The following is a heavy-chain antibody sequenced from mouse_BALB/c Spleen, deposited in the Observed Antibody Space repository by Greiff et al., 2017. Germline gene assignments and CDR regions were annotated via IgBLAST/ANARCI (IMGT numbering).Heavy chain of an antibody. V-gene: IGHV5-6-4*01. Sequence: EVKLMESGGGLVKPGGSLKLSCAASGFTFSSYTMSWVRQTPEKRLEWVATISSGGSYTYYPDSVKGRFTISRDNAKNTLYLQMSSLKSEDTAMYYCTRDHYWGKDWYFDVWGAGTTVTVSS. J-gene: IGHJ1*01. CDR3: TRDHYWGKDWYFDV. CDR1: GFTFSSYT. CDR2: ISSGGSYT. D-gene: IGHD1-2*01.